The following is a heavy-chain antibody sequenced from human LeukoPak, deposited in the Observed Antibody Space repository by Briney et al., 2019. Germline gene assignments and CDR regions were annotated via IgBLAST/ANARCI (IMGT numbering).Heavy chain of an antibody. D-gene: IGHD3-10*01. J-gene: IGHJ4*02. CDR1: GGTFSSYA. Sequence: GASVTVSCKAYGGTFSSYAISWVRQAHGQGLEWIGGIIPIFGTANYAQKFQGRVTITADESTCTAYMELSSLRSEDTAVYYCARDLEGYGSGSYFLIWGQGTLVTVSS. V-gene: IGHV1-69*13. CDR2: IIPIFGTA. CDR3: ARDLEGYGSGSYFLI.